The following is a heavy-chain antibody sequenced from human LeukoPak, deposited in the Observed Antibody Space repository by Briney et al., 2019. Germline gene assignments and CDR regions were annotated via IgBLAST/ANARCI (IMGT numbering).Heavy chain of an antibody. D-gene: IGHD3-10*01. Sequence: GGSLRLSCAASGFTFSSYSMNWVRQAPGKGLEWVSYISSSSSTIYYADSVKGRFTISRDNAKNSLYLQMNSLRAEDTAVYYCARDLMAPSGYYYGMDVWGQGTTVTVSS. CDR1: GFTFSSYS. CDR3: ARDLMAPSGYYYGMDV. V-gene: IGHV3-48*01. CDR2: ISSSSSTI. J-gene: IGHJ6*02.